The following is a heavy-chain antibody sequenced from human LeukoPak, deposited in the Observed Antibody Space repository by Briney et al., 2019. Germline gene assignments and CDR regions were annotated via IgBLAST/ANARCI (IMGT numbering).Heavy chain of an antibody. D-gene: IGHD6-19*01. J-gene: IGHJ4*02. CDR2: VNVGSGTT. CDR3: ATAGMQLLAEIVY. CDR1: GFTFSSYA. V-gene: IGHV3-23*01. Sequence: PGGSLRLSCAASGFTFSSYAMSWVRQAPGKGLEWVSAVNVGSGTTYYADSVKGRFSISRDNSKNTLYLQMNSLRADDTAVYYCATAGMQLLAEIVYWGQGTLVAVSS.